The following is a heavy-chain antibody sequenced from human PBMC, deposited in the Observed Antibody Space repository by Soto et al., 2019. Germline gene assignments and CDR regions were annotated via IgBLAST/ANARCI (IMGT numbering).Heavy chain of an antibody. Sequence: GESLKISCAASGFTFSNAWMSWVRQAPGKGLEWVGRIKSKTDGGTTDYAAPVKGRFTISRDDSKNTLYLQMNSLKTEDTAVYYCTTDRGYCTNGVCYSAFDIWGQGTMVTVSS. J-gene: IGHJ3*02. V-gene: IGHV3-15*01. CDR3: TTDRGYCTNGVCYSAFDI. D-gene: IGHD2-8*01. CDR1: GFTFSNAW. CDR2: IKSKTDGGTT.